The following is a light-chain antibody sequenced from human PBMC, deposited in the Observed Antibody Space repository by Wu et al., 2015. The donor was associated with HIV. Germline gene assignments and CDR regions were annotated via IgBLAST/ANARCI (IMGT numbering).Light chain of an antibody. Sequence: QLTQSPSSLSASIGDRVTITCRASQDISRALAWYQKKSGKAPELLIYHASNLQTGVPFRFSGGGSGTDFTLTISSLQPEDFATYYCQQYYNYLVFGGGTTVEI. J-gene: IGKJ4*01. CDR1: QDISRA. V-gene: IGKV1D-13*01. CDR2: HAS. CDR3: QQYYNYLV.